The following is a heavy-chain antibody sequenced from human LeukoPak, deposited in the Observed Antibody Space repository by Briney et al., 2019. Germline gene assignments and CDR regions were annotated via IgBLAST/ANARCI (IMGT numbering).Heavy chain of an antibody. J-gene: IGHJ4*02. Sequence: ASVKVPCKASGGTFSSYAISWVRQAPGQGLDWMGRIIPIFGTANYAQKFQGRVTITTDESTSTAYMELSSLRSEDTAVYYCAREDGYNPAFAYWGQGTLVTVSS. D-gene: IGHD5-24*01. CDR3: AREDGYNPAFAY. V-gene: IGHV1-69*05. CDR1: GGTFSSYA. CDR2: IIPIFGTA.